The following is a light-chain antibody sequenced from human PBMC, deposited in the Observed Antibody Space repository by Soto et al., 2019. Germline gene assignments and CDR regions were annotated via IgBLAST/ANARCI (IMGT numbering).Light chain of an antibody. V-gene: IGLV1-40*01. CDR1: SSNIGAGYD. CDR2: GNS. Sequence: QCVLTQPPSVSGAPGQRVTISCTGSSSNIGAGYDVHWYQQLPGTAPKLLIYGNSNRPSGVPDRFSGSKSGTSASLAITGLQDEDEADYYCQSYDSSLSVVLGGGTKLTVL. J-gene: IGLJ2*01. CDR3: QSYDSSLSVV.